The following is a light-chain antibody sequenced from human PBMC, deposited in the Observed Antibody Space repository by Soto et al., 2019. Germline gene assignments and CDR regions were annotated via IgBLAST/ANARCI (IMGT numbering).Light chain of an antibody. CDR3: QKIYTIPLT. V-gene: IGKV1-39*01. CDR2: GGS. J-gene: IGKJ4*01. Sequence: DIHMTQSPSSLSASVGDTVTITCRASQSIGSYLNWYQQKTGKAPNLLIHGGSILQSGVPQRFSGGGGGTDLNLTISSLQPEDFASYYCQKIYTIPLTCGGGTKVDIK. CDR1: QSIGSY.